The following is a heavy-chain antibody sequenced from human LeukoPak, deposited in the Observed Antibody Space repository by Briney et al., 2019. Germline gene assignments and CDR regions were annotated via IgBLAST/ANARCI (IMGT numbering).Heavy chain of an antibody. J-gene: IGHJ4*02. CDR3: ARRGSGWYFDY. CDR1: GGSLSSSSYY. V-gene: IGHV4-39*01. CDR2: IYYSGST. Sequence: SETLSLTCTVSGGSLSSSSYYWGWIRQPPGKGLEWLGSIYYSGSTYYNPSLKSRVTISVDTSKTQFSLKLSSVTAADTAVYYCARRGSGWYFDYWGQGTLVTVS. D-gene: IGHD6-19*01.